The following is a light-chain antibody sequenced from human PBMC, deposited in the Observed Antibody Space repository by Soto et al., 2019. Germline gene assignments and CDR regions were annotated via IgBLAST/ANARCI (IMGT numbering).Light chain of an antibody. Sequence: EIVLTQSPATLSLSPGERATLSCRASQSVGSYLAWYPQKSGQAPRLLMYGAVNRATGIPPRFSGSGSWTDITLTISSLEPEDFAVYYCQQGSLWPYTFGQGTELEIK. CDR3: QQGSLWPYT. J-gene: IGKJ2*01. V-gene: IGKV3-11*01. CDR2: GAV. CDR1: QSVGSY.